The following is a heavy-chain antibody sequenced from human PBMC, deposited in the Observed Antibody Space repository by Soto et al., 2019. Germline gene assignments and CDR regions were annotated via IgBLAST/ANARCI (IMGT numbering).Heavy chain of an antibody. V-gene: IGHV4-30-4*01. CDR3: ARCVAFEGDGDYYFDY. CDR1: GGSISSGDYY. Sequence: QVQLQESGPGLVKPSQTLSLTCTVSGGSISSGDYYWSWIRQPPGKVLEWIGYIYYSGRTYFNPSLKSRVTISVGTSKNQFSLKLSSVTAADTAVYYCARCVAFEGDGDYYFDYWGQGTLVTVAS. J-gene: IGHJ4*02. D-gene: IGHD4-17*01. CDR2: IYYSGRT.